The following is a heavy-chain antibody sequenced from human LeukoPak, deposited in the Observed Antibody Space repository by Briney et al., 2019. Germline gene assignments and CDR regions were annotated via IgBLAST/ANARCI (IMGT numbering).Heavy chain of an antibody. V-gene: IGHV4-59*01. CDR1: GCSLSSYY. CDR3: ARANANNDAFDI. CDR2: IYYSGST. D-gene: IGHD2-8*01. J-gene: IGHJ3*02. Sequence: SETLSLTCSVSGCSLSSYYWSWIRQPPGKGLEWIGNIYYSGSTNDNPSLKTRVTISVDTSKNQFSLQLSSVTAADTAVYYCARANANNDAFDIWGRGTLVTVSS.